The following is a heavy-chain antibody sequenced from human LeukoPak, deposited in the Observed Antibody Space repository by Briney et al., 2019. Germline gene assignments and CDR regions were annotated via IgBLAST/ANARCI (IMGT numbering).Heavy chain of an antibody. CDR2: IYHSGST. CDR1: GYSISSGYY. J-gene: IGHJ4*02. Sequence: SETLSLTCAVSGYSISSGYYWGWIRQPPGKGLEWIGSIYHSGSTYNNPSLKSRVTISVDTSKNQFSLKLSSVTAADTAVYYCARSEREQYSSSWYGYWGQGTLVTVSS. D-gene: IGHD6-13*01. V-gene: IGHV4-38-2*01. CDR3: ARSEREQYSSSWYGY.